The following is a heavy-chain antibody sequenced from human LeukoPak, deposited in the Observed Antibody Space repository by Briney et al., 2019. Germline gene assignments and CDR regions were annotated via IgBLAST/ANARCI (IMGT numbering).Heavy chain of an antibody. CDR2: IYYSGST. CDR1: GGSNSSYY. CDR3: PREDCSSTSCYCLN. V-gene: IGHV4-59*01. Sequence: SETLSLTCTASGGSNSSYYWSWIRQPPGKGLEWIGYIYYSGSTNYNPSLKSRVTISVDTSKNQFSLKLSSVTAADTAVYYCPREDCSSTSCYCLNWGQGTLVTVSS. J-gene: IGHJ4*02. D-gene: IGHD2-2*01.